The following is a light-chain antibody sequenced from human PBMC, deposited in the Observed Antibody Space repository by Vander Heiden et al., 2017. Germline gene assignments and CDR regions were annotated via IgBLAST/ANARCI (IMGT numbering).Light chain of an antibody. CDR3: NSRDSIGFSVI. J-gene: IGLJ2*01. V-gene: IGLV3-19*01. CDR1: SLRRYF. Sequence: SSELTPDPTVSVALGQTVTITCQGDSLRRYFVSWYQQKPGQAPRLVMYTITSRPSGIPDRFSGSSSGNTASLTSTGAQAEDEADYYCNSRDSIGFSVIFGGGTKLTVL. CDR2: TIT.